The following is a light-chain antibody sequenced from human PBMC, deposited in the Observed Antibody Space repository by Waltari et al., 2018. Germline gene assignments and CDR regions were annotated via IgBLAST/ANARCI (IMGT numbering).Light chain of an antibody. CDR1: HYISAD. J-gene: IGKJ5*01. V-gene: IGKV3-11*01. CDR3: QQRNDWPVT. Sequence: EIVLTQSPATVSLFPGERATLSCRASHYISADLAWYQQKPGQAPRLLVYDSYNRATGVPARFSGRGAETDFTLTITSLDPEDSAVYYCQQRNDWPVTFGQGTRVEIK. CDR2: DSY.